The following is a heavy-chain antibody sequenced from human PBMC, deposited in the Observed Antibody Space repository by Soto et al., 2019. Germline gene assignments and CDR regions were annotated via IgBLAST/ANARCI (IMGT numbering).Heavy chain of an antibody. D-gene: IGHD4-4*01. V-gene: IGHV4-4*02. J-gene: IGHJ4*02. CDR1: GVSITSTDW. Sequence: QVQLQESGPGLVKPSETLSLSCAVSGVSITSTDWWSWVRQPPGKGLQGIGEVSPGGGANYNPSLKSRVTISVDKSKNQFSLTLNSVTAADTAVYFCAGSTADTTLKASSFWGQGTLVTVSS. CDR3: AGSTADTTLKASSF. CDR2: VSPGGGA.